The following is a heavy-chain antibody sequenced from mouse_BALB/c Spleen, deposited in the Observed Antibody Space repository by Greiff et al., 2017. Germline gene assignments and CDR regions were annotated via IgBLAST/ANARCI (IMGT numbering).Heavy chain of an antibody. V-gene: IGHV1S56*01. D-gene: IGHD1-3*01. CDR2: IYPGNVNT. J-gene: IGHJ2*01. CDR3: ARSGPTFFDY. CDR1: GYTFTSYY. Sequence: QVQLQQSGPELVKPGASVRISCKASGYTFTSYYIHWVKQRPGQGLEWIGWIYPGNVNTKYNEKFKGKATLTADKSSSAAYMQLSSLTSEDSAVYFCARSGPTFFDYWGQGTTLTVSS.